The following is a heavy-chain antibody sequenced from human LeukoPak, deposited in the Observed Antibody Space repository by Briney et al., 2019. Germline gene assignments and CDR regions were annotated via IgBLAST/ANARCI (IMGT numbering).Heavy chain of an antibody. J-gene: IGHJ4*02. CDR2: IYPGDSDT. Sequence: GESLKISCKGSGYIFTSYWIGWVRQMPGKGLEWMGIIYPGDSDTRYSPSFQGQVTISADKSISTAYLQWSSLKASDTAMYYCARQVYCSGGSCTFDYWGQGTLVTVSS. D-gene: IGHD2-15*01. CDR1: GYIFTSYW. V-gene: IGHV5-51*01. CDR3: ARQVYCSGGSCTFDY.